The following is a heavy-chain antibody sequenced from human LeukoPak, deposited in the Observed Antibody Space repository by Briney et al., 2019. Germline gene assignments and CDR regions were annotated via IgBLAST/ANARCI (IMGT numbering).Heavy chain of an antibody. V-gene: IGHV3-9*01. D-gene: IGHD4-17*01. J-gene: IGHJ4*02. CDR3: AKDMFYGDYESYFDY. CDR1: GFTFDDYA. CDR2: ISWNSGNI. Sequence: LRLSCAASGFTFDDYAMHWVRQAPGKGLEWVSGISWNSGNIGYADSVKGRFTISRDNAKYSLYLQMNSLRAEDTALYYCAKDMFYGDYESYFDYWGQGTLVTVSS.